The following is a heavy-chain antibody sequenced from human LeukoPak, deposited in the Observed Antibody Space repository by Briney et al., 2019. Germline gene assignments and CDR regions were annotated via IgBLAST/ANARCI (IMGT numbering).Heavy chain of an antibody. CDR1: GFIFSSFG. Sequence: PGGSLRLSCSASGFIFSSFGWHWVRQAPGKGLEYVSAISSNGGRTYYADSVKGRFTISRDNSKNTLYLQMSSLRAEDTAVYYCVREYSSSWYQVYYYGMDVWGQGTTVTVSS. D-gene: IGHD6-13*01. J-gene: IGHJ6*02. CDR3: VREYSSSWYQVYYYGMDV. CDR2: ISSNGGRT. V-gene: IGHV3-64D*09.